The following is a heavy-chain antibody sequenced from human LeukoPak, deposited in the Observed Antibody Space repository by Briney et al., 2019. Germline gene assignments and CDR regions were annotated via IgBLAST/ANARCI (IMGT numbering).Heavy chain of an antibody. CDR1: GYTFTGYY. V-gene: IGHV1-2*02. J-gene: IGHJ4*02. D-gene: IGHD6-6*01. CDR2: INPNSGGT. Sequence: ASVKVSCKASGYTFTGYYMHRVRQAPGQGLAWMGWINPNSGGTNYAQKFQGRVTMTRDTSISTAYMELSRLRSDDTAVYYCARGYISEQLALIYFDYWGQGTLVTVSS. CDR3: ARGYISEQLALIYFDY.